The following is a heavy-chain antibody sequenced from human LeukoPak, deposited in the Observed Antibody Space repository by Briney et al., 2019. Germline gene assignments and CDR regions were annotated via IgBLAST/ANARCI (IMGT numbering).Heavy chain of an antibody. CDR2: IKQDGSEK. CDR1: GFTFSSYW. J-gene: IGHJ3*02. D-gene: IGHD2-2*01. V-gene: IGHV3-7*01. Sequence: GGSLRLSCAASGFTFSSYWMGWVRQAPGKGLEWVANIKQDGSEKYYVDSVKGRFTISRDNAKNSLYLQMNSLRAEDTAVYYCAREGPDIVVVPASAFDIWGQGTMVTVSS. CDR3: AREGPDIVVVPASAFDI.